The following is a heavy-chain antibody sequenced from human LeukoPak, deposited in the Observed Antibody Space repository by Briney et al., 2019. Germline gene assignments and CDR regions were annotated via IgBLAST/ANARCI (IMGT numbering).Heavy chain of an antibody. V-gene: IGHV4-61*02. J-gene: IGHJ4*02. CDR2: IYLPGST. D-gene: IGHD5-18*01. CDR3: AAAGVTVFDY. CDR1: GGSISSGSYY. Sequence: SQTLSLTCTVSGGSISSGSYYWSWIRQPAGKGLEWIGRIYLPGSTNYTPSLKSRVTISVDTSKNQFSLKLSSVTAADTAVYYCAAAGVTVFDYWGQGTLVTVSS.